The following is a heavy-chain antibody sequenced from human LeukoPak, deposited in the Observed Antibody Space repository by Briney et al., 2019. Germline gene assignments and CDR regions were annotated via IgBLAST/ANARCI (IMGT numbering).Heavy chain of an antibody. CDR3: AGSRDGYRLLDY. CDR2: ISYDGSDK. J-gene: IGHJ4*02. CDR1: GFTFSSYA. D-gene: IGHD5-12*01. Sequence: GGSLRLSCAASGFTFSSYAMHWVRQAPGKGLEWVAVISYDGSDKYYTDSVEGRFTISRDNSKNTLYLQMNSLRAEDTAVYYCAGSRDGYRLLDYWGQGTLVTVSS. V-gene: IGHV3-30-3*01.